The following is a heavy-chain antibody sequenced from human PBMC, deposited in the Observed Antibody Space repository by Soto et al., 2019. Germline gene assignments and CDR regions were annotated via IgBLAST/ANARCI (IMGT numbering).Heavy chain of an antibody. D-gene: IGHD5-18*01. Sequence: QVQLQESGPGLVKPSETLSLTCTVSGVSISNSNYYWGWIRQPPGKGLEWIGSLYYSGRTYNNPSLKSRVTISIDTSKNQFSLNLSSVTAADTAVYYCARTIDGYKQVPGDSWGQGTLVTVSS. CDR1: GVSISNSNYY. CDR2: LYYSGRT. J-gene: IGHJ4*02. V-gene: IGHV4-39*01. CDR3: ARTIDGYKQVPGDS.